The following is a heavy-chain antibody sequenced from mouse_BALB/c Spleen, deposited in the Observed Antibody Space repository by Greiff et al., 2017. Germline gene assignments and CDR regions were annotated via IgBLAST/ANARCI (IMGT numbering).Heavy chain of an antibody. D-gene: IGHD1-1*01. J-gene: IGHJ2*01. CDR2: INPGSGGT. V-gene: IGHV1-54*01. CDR1: GYAFTNYL. CDR3: RHYYGDYFDY. Sequence: QVHVKQSGAELVRPGTSVKVSCKASGYAFTNYLIEWVKQRPGQGLEWIGVINPGSGGTNYNEKFKGKATLTADKSSSTAYMQLSSLTSDDSAVYFCRHYYGDYFDYWGQGTTLTVSS.